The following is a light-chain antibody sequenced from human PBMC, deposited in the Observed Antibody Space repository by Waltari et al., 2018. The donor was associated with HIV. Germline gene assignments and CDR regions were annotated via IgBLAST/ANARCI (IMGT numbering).Light chain of an antibody. J-gene: IGLJ2*01. CDR3: ASYTSSSTL. Sequence: QSALTQPASGSGSPGQSMTISCTVTSRNVGCVNFVSCFQQHPGKAPKPTIYAVPHPPSGVSNRFSGSKSGNPAALTISGLQADDEADYYCASYTSSSTLFGGGTKLTVL. CDR1: SRNVGCVNF. CDR2: AVP. V-gene: IGLV2-14*03.